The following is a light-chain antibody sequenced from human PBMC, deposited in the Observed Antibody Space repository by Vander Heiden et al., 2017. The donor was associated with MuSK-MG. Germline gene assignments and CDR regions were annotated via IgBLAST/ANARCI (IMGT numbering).Light chain of an antibody. Sequence: DIQMTQSPSTLSASLGDRVTITCRASQSISSWLAWYQQKPGKAPKVLIYDASTLESGVPSRFSGSGSGTEFTLTIAGLQPDDSATYYCQHDDSYPCTFGQGTKMEIK. CDR3: QHDDSYPCT. V-gene: IGKV1-5*01. J-gene: IGKJ2*02. CDR2: DAS. CDR1: QSISSW.